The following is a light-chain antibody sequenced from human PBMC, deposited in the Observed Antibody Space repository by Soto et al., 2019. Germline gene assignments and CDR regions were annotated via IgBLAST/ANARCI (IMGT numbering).Light chain of an antibody. CDR2: KAS. CDR3: QQYNNWPIT. CDR1: QSISSW. Sequence: IQTTQYPATLSASVGDRVTSTCRASQSISSWLAWYQQKPGKAPKLLIYKASSLESGVPSRFSGSGSGTEFTLTISSLQSEDFAVYYCQQYNNWPITFGRGTRLEI. V-gene: IGKV1-5*03. J-gene: IGKJ5*01.